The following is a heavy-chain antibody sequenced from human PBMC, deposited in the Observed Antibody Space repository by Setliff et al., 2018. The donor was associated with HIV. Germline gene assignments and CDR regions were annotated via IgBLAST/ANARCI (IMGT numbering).Heavy chain of an antibody. Sequence: ASVKVSCKASGYTFTNFAMHWVRQAPGQRLEWMGWINAGNGNTKYSQKFQGRVTITRDTSASTAYMELSSLRSEDTAVYYCARAAITMIVVIANYGMDVWGQGTTVTVS. CDR1: GYTFTNFA. V-gene: IGHV1-3*01. CDR2: INAGNGNT. J-gene: IGHJ6*02. D-gene: IGHD3-22*01. CDR3: ARAAITMIVVIANYGMDV.